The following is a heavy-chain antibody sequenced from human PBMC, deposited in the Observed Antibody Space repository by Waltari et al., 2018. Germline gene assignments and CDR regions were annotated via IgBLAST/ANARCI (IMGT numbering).Heavy chain of an antibody. CDR3: ARGAIVVVTAPGRRLFDI. D-gene: IGHD2-21*02. V-gene: IGHV1-3*01. J-gene: IGHJ3*02. CDR1: GYTFTSYA. Sequence: QVQLVQSGAEVKKPGASVKVSCKASGYTFTSYAMHWVRQAPGQRLEWMGWINAGNCNTKYSQKFQGRVTITRDTSASTAYRELSSLRSEDTAVYYCARGAIVVVTAPGRRLFDIWGQGTMVTVSS. CDR2: INAGNCNT.